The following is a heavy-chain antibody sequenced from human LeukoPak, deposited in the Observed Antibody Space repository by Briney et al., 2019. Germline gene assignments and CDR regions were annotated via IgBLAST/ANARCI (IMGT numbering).Heavy chain of an antibody. CDR3: ARQGIVATPYYFDY. Sequence: SETLSLTCTVSGGSIRSSSYYWGWIRQPPGKGLEWIGSIYYSGSTYYNPSLKSRVTISVDTSKNQFSLKLSSVTAADTAVYYCARQGIVATPYYFDYWGQGTLVTVSS. V-gene: IGHV4-39*01. J-gene: IGHJ4*02. D-gene: IGHD5-12*01. CDR2: IYYSGST. CDR1: GGSIRSSSYY.